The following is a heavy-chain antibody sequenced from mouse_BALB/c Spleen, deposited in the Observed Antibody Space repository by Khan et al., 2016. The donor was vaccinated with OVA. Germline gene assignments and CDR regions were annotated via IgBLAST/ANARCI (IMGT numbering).Heavy chain of an antibody. V-gene: IGHV2-6-5*01. CDR3: ARDPPYYSLDY. CDR2: IWAGGSK. J-gene: IGHJ4*01. CDR1: GFSFTDYS. Sequence: QVQLKQSGPGLVAPSQSLSFTCTVSGFSFTDYSVSWIRQPPGKGLEWLGVIWAGGSKYYYSVLKSRLSISKDNPSSQVFLKANSLQTDDTAMYYCARDPPYYSLDYWGQGTSVTVSS.